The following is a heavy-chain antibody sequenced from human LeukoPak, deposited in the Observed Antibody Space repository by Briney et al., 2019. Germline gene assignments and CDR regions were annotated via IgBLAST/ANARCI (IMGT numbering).Heavy chain of an antibody. V-gene: IGHV4-34*01. J-gene: IGHJ4*02. Sequence: SETLSLTCAVYGGSFSGYYWSWIRQRPGKGLEWIGEINHSGSTNYNPSLKSRVTISVDTSKNQFSLKLSSVTAADTAVYYCARGQVPDIVVVVAATYFDYWGQGTLVTVSS. CDR2: INHSGST. D-gene: IGHD2-15*01. CDR1: GGSFSGYY. CDR3: ARGQVPDIVVVVAATYFDY.